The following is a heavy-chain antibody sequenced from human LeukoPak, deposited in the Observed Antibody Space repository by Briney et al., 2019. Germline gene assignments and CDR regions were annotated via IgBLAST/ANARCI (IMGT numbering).Heavy chain of an antibody. J-gene: IGHJ3*02. D-gene: IGHD6-19*01. V-gene: IGHV1-46*01. Sequence: ASVKVSCKASGYTFTSYHMHWVRQAPGQGLEWMGIINPSGGSTSYAQKFQGRVTMTRDTSTSTVYMELSSLRSEDTAVYYCARQHSSGDAFDIWGQGTMVTVSS. CDR3: ARQHSSGDAFDI. CDR2: INPSGGST. CDR1: GYTFTSYH.